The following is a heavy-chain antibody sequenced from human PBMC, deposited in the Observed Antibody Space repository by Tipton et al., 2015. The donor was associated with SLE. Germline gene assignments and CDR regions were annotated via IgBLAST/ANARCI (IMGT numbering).Heavy chain of an antibody. CDR2: ISGGGGRT. V-gene: IGHV3-23*01. CDR3: AKDRYCGGGTCFASYFDL. J-gene: IGHJ4*02. Sequence: SLRLSCAASGFTFRTYSMAWVRQSPGKGLEWVSLISGGGGRTQYADPVRGRFTISRDNSKNTRILQLNTLRADDTAIYYCAKDRYCGGGTCFASYFDLWGQGTLVTVSS. D-gene: IGHD2-21*01. CDR1: GFTFRTYS.